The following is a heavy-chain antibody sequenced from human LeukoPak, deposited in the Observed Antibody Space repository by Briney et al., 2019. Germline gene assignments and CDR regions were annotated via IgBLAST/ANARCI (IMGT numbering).Heavy chain of an antibody. D-gene: IGHD2-15*01. J-gene: IGHJ6*02. V-gene: IGHV4-59*01. Sequence: SETLSLTCTVSGGSISSYYWSWIRQPPGKGLEWIGYIYHSGSTNYNPSLKSRVTISVDTSKNQFSLKLSSVTAADTAVYYCARDLPVVVVAAIYGMDVWGQGTTVTVSS. CDR3: ARDLPVVVVAAIYGMDV. CDR1: GGSISSYY. CDR2: IYHSGST.